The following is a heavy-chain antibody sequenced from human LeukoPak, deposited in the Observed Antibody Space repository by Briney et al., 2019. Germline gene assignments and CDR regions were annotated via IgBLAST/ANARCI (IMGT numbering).Heavy chain of an antibody. CDR1: GDSISTSNSY. CDR3: ARDFWSGYPI. J-gene: IGHJ3*02. CDR2: IYYSGST. V-gene: IGHV4-39*07. Sequence: SETLSLTCTVSGDSISTSNSYWGWIRQPPGKGLEWIGSIYYSGSTYYNPSLKSRVTISVDTSKNQFSLKLSSVTAADTAVYYCARDFWSGYPIWGQGTMVTVSS. D-gene: IGHD3-3*01.